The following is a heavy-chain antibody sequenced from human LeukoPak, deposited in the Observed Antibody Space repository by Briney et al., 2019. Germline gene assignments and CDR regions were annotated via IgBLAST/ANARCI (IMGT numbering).Heavy chain of an antibody. CDR2: IYYSGCT. CDR3: ARAVWGNYDILTGYNYYYYYMDV. J-gene: IGHJ6*03. V-gene: IGHV4-39*01. Sequence: PSETLSLTCAVSGGSISSNSYYWGWIRQPPGKGLEWIGSIYYSGCTYYNPSLKSRVTISVDTSKNQFSLKLSSVTAADTAVYYCARAVWGNYDILTGYNYYYYYMDVWGKGTTVTISS. D-gene: IGHD3-9*01. CDR1: GGSISSNSYY.